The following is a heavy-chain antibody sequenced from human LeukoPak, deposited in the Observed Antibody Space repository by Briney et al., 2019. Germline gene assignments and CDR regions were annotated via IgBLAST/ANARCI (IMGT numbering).Heavy chain of an antibody. Sequence: GGSLRLSCAASVFTFSTYEINWLRQAPGKAVEWFSHISTSGSSIHYADSVKGRFTISRDNAKNSLYLQMNRLRVEDTAVYYCARERARGLDGSGSSFWGQGTLVTVSS. D-gene: IGHD3-10*01. CDR3: ARERARGLDGSGSSF. CDR2: ISTSGSSI. V-gene: IGHV3-48*03. J-gene: IGHJ4*02. CDR1: VFTFSTYE.